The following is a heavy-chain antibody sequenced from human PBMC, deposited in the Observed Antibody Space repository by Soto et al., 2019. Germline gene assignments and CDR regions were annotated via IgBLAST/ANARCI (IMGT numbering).Heavy chain of an antibody. CDR2: IYPSNSDT. J-gene: IGHJ6*02. Sequence: GESQRSSCKGSGYSFTSYWIGWVRQMPGKGLAWMGMIYPSNSDTKYSPSFQGQVTISADKSIRTAYLQWSSLRASDSAMYYCARQMTPVTTFYYHYYGMDVWGQGTTVTVSS. CDR1: GYSFTSYW. V-gene: IGHV5-51*01. D-gene: IGHD4-17*01. CDR3: ARQMTPVTTFYYHYYGMDV.